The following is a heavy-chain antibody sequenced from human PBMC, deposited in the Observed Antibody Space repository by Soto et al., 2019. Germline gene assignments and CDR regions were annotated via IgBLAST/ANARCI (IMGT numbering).Heavy chain of an antibody. CDR2: IYPADSDT. Sequence: GESLKISCQASGYTFASYWIGWVRQMPGKGLEWMGIIYPADSDTRYNPSFQGQVTISADKSITTAYLQWSSLKASDTAMYYCASGPTPLFDHWGQGTLVTVSS. CDR3: ASGPTPLFDH. CDR1: GYTFASYW. D-gene: IGHD2-15*01. J-gene: IGHJ4*02. V-gene: IGHV5-51*01.